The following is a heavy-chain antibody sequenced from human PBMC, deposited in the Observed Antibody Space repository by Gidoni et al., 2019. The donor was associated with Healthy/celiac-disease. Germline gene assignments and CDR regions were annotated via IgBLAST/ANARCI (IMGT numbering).Heavy chain of an antibody. CDR2: ISGIGGST. J-gene: IGHJ4*02. Sequence: EVQLLESGGGLVQPGGSLRLSCAASGFPFGSYAMSWVRQAPGQGLGWVSAISGIGGSTYYADSVKGRFTISRDNSKNTLYLQMNSLRAEDTAVYYCAKVLSGDDSAVDFWGQGTLVTVSS. CDR1: GFPFGSYA. CDR3: AKVLSGDDSAVDF. D-gene: IGHD3-16*01. V-gene: IGHV3-23*01.